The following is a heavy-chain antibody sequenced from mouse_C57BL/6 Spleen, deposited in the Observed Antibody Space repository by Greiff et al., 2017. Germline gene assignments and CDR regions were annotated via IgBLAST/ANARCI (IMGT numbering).Heavy chain of an antibody. J-gene: IGHJ3*01. Sequence: VQLQQSGAELVRPGTSVKVSCKASGYAFTNYLLEWVKQRPGQGLEWIGVIIPGSGGTNYNEKFKGKATLTADKSSSTAYMQLSSLTSEDSAVYFCARNPNSAYWGQGTLVTVAA. CDR3: ARNPNSAY. D-gene: IGHD4-1*01. CDR2: IIPGSGGT. V-gene: IGHV1-54*01. CDR1: GYAFTNYL.